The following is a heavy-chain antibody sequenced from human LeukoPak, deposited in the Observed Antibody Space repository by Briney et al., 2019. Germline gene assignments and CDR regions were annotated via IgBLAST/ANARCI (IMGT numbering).Heavy chain of an antibody. V-gene: IGHV3-21*01. CDR3: ARGENNYGYYYFDY. D-gene: IGHD5-18*01. CDR2: ISSSSSYI. J-gene: IGHJ4*02. Sequence: GGSLRLSCADSGFTFSSYSMNWVRQAPRKGLAWVSPISSSSSYIYYADSVKGRFTISRDNAKNSLYLQMNSLRAEDTAVYYCARGENNYGYYYFDYWGQGTLVTVSS. CDR1: GFTFSSYS.